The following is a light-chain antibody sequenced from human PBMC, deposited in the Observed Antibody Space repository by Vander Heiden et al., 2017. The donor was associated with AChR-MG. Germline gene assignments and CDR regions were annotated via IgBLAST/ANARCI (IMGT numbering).Light chain of an antibody. J-gene: IGLJ1*01. CDR3: SSYTSSLYV. Sequence: QSALTQPASVSGSPGQSITISCTGTSSDVGGYNYVSWYQQHPGKAPKLMIYDVSKRPSGVSNRFSGFKSGNTASLTISGLQAEDEADYYCSSYTSSLYVFGTGTKVTVL. CDR2: DVS. V-gene: IGLV2-14*01. CDR1: SSDVGGYNY.